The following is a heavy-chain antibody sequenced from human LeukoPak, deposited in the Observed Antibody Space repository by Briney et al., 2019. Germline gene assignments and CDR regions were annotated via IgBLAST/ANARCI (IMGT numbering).Heavy chain of an antibody. CDR2: IYYSGST. D-gene: IGHD5-12*01. J-gene: IGHJ6*03. CDR3: AGRGYRDYYYYYYMDV. CDR1: GGSISSGSYY. Sequence: PSQTLSLTCTVSGGSISSGSYYWNWIRQPAGKGLEWIGYIYYSGSTNYNPSLKSRVTISVDTSKNQFSLKLSSVTAADTAVYYCAGRGYRDYYYYYYMDVWGKGTTVTISS. V-gene: IGHV4-61*10.